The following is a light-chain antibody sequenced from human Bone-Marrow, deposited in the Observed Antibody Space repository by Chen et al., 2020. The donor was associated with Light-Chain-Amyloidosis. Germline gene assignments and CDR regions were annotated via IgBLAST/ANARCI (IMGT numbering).Light chain of an antibody. Sequence: SYELTQPPPVSVSPGQTARITCSGDDLPTKYAYWYQQKPGQAPVLVIHRDTERPSGISERFSGSSPGTTATLTISGVQAEDEADYHCQSADSSGTYEVIFGGGTKLTVL. CDR1: DLPTKY. CDR2: RDT. V-gene: IGLV3-25*03. CDR3: QSADSSGTYEVI. J-gene: IGLJ2*01.